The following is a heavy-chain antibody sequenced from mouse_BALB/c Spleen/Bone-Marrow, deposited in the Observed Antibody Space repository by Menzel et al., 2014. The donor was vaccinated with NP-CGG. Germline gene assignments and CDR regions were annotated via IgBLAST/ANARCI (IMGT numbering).Heavy chain of an antibody. J-gene: IGHJ4*01. Sequence: QAQLKESGPGLVAPSQSLSITCTVSGFSLTGFGINWIRQPPGKGLEWLGMIWGDGTTDYNSALKSRLSINKDNSKSQVFLRMNSLQAGDTARYYCAREKYGNYYAMDYWGQGTSVTVSS. D-gene: IGHD2-10*02. CDR2: IWGDGTT. CDR3: AREKYGNYYAMDY. CDR1: GFSLTGFG. V-gene: IGHV2-6-7*01.